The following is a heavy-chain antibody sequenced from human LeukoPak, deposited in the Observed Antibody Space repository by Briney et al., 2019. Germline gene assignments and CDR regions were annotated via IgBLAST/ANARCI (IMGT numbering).Heavy chain of an antibody. CDR3: ARGEITGTPVYY. CDR1: GSRFSNYW. J-gene: IGHJ4*02. Sequence: GTSLQISCKGSGSRFSNYWIGCVRHLPGRGLECMGIIYPGDSDATYSPSFQGQITMSEDKSIDTAYLQWNSLKASDTAIYYCARGEITGTPVYYWGQGTVVTGSS. CDR2: IYPGDSDA. V-gene: IGHV5-51*01. D-gene: IGHD1-14*01.